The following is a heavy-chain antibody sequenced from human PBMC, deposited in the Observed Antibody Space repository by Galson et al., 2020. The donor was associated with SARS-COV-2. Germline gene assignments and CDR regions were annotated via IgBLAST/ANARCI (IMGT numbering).Heavy chain of an antibody. CDR2: IGTAGDT. V-gene: IGHV3-13*01. J-gene: IGHJ3*02. D-gene: IGHD6-19*01. CDR1: GFTFSSYD. CDR3: ARASGYSSGFGGAVDI. Sequence: GGSLRLSCAASGFTFSSYDMHWVRQATGKGLEWVSAIGTAGDTYYPGSAKGRFTISRENAKNSLYLQMNSLRAGDTAVYYCARASGYSSGFGGAVDIWGQGTMVTVSS.